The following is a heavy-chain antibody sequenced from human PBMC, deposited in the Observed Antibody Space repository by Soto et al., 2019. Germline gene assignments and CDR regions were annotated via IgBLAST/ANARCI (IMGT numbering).Heavy chain of an antibody. CDR2: INPNSGGT. J-gene: IGHJ6*02. CDR3: ARGAVVTIFGVVIIHHRRDYYGMDV. CDR1: GYTFTGYY. Sequence: VSVKVSCKASGYTFTGYYMHWVRQAPGQGLEWMGWINPNSGGTNYAQKFQGWVTMTRDTSISTAYMELSRLRSDDTAVYYCARGAVVTIFGVVIIHHRRDYYGMDVWGQGTTVTVSS. D-gene: IGHD3-3*01. V-gene: IGHV1-2*04.